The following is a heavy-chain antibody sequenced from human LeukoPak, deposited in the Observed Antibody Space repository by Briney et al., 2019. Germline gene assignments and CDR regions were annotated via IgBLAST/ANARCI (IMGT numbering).Heavy chain of an antibody. CDR2: ISYDGSNE. D-gene: IGHD1-26*01. CDR3: ASTRRIVGANTGMDV. CDR1: GFTFSSYA. J-gene: IGHJ6*02. Sequence: GRSLRLSSAASGFTFSSYAMHWVRQAPGKGLEWVAVISYDGSNEYYADSVKGRFTISRDNSENTLYLQMNNLRAEDTAVYYCASTRRIVGANTGMDVWGQGTTVTVSS. V-gene: IGHV3-30*04.